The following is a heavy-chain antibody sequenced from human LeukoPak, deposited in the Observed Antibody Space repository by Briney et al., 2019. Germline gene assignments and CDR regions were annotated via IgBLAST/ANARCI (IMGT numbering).Heavy chain of an antibody. V-gene: IGHV3-23*01. D-gene: IGHD1-26*01. Sequence: GGSLRLSCAASGFTFSSYAMSCVRQAPGKGLEWVSTVSGSGGSRYYADSVKGRFTISRDNSKNTLYLQMNSLRAEDTAVYYCAKDAVGATIFEYWGQGTLVTVSS. J-gene: IGHJ4*02. CDR1: GFTFSSYA. CDR2: VSGSGGSR. CDR3: AKDAVGATIFEY.